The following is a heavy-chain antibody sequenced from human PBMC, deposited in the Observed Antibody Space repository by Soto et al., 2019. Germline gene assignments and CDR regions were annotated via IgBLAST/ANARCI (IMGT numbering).Heavy chain of an antibody. Sequence: GGSLRLSCTASGFTFSSRAMNWVRQLPGRGLEWVSYISSSSSNIDYADSVKGRFTVSRDNAKNSLYLQMNTLRDEDTAVYYCASDRSLGSNWYYYLESWGQGTVVTVSS. D-gene: IGHD1-20*01. CDR1: GFTFSSRA. J-gene: IGHJ4*02. V-gene: IGHV3-48*02. CDR3: ASDRSLGSNWYYYLES. CDR2: ISSSSSNI.